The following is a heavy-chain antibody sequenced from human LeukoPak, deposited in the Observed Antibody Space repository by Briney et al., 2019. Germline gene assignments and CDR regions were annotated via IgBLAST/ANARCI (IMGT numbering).Heavy chain of an antibody. J-gene: IGHJ2*01. Sequence: GGSLRLSCAASGFTFSSYSMNWVRQAPGKGLEWVSSISSSSSYIYYAGSVKGRFTISRDNAKNSLYLQMNSLRAEDTAVYYCARGGRYCSSTSCGYWYFDLWGRGTLVTVSS. D-gene: IGHD2-2*01. CDR2: ISSSSSYI. V-gene: IGHV3-21*01. CDR1: GFTFSSYS. CDR3: ARGGRYCSSTSCGYWYFDL.